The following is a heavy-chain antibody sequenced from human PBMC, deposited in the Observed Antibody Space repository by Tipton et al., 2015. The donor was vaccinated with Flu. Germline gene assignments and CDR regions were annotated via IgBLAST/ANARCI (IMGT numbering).Heavy chain of an antibody. CDR3: ARDGGGYYFVDAFDI. Sequence: TLSLTCTVSGGSISSYYWSWIRQPPGKGLEWIGYIYYSGSTNYNPSLKSRVTISVDTSKNQFSLKLSSVTAADTAVYYWARDGGGYYFVDAFDIWGQGTMVTVSS. J-gene: IGHJ3*02. CDR2: IYYSGST. D-gene: IGHD1-26*01. CDR1: GGSISSYY. V-gene: IGHV4-59*01.